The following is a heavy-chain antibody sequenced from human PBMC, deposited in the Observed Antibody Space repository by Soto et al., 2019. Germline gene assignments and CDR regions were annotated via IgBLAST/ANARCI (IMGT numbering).Heavy chain of an antibody. CDR3: AKDSGYSGYDGKFDF. D-gene: IGHD5-12*01. CDR2: ISGSGGGT. J-gene: IGHJ4*02. V-gene: IGHV3-23*01. Sequence: EVQLLESGGGLVQPGGSLRLSCAASGFTFSTYAMSWVRQAPGKGLEWVSAISGSGGGTYYADSVKGRFTISRDNSKNTLYLQMNSLRAEDTAVYYCAKDSGYSGYDGKFDFWGQGTLVTVSS. CDR1: GFTFSTYA.